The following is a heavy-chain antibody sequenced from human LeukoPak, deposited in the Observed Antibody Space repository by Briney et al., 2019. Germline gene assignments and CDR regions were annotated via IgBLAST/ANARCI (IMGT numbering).Heavy chain of an antibody. CDR1: GFTSSSYS. D-gene: IGHD6-13*01. V-gene: IGHV3-21*01. CDR3: ARDPLIAAAGGYGMDV. CDR2: ISSSSSYI. J-gene: IGHJ6*02. Sequence: PGGSLRLSCAASGFTSSSYSMNWVRQAPGKGLEWVSSISSSSSYIYYADSVKGRFTISRDNAKNSLYLQMNSLRAEDTAVYYCARDPLIAAAGGYGMDVWGQGTTVTVSS.